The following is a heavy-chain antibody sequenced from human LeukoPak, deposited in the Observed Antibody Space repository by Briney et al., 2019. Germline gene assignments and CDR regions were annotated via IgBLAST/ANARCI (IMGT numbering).Heavy chain of an antibody. D-gene: IGHD6-19*01. CDR3: ARDGSFTSGSYFDS. Sequence: GGSLRLSCAASGFTFSSYSMSWVRQAPGKGLEWVSYISGSSSTIYYADSVKGRFTISRDNAKNSLYLQINNLRAEDTAIYYCARDGSFTSGSYFDSWGQGTLVTVSS. V-gene: IGHV3-48*04. CDR1: GFTFSSYS. J-gene: IGHJ4*02. CDR2: ISGSSSTI.